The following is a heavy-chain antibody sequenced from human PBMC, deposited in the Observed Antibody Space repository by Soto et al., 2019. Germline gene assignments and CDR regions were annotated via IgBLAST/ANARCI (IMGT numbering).Heavy chain of an antibody. D-gene: IGHD3-22*01. CDR1: AFTFNNYA. CDR3: AKSRYSDSSGDFYDY. V-gene: IGHV3-23*01. CDR2: IGGSGRTT. J-gene: IGHJ4*02. Sequence: HPGGSLRLSRSSSAFTFNNYAMSGVRQAPGKGLEWVSGIGGSGRTTYYADSVKGRFTISRDNSNNTLFLQMNSLRAEDTAVYYCAKSRYSDSSGDFYDYWGQGPLVTVYS.